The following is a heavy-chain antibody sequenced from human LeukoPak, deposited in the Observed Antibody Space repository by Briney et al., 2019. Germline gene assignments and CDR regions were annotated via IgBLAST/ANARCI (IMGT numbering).Heavy chain of an antibody. CDR2: IYYSGST. J-gene: IGHJ4*02. Sequence: SETLSLTCTVSGGSISSYYWSWIRQPPGKGLEWIGYIYYSGSTNYNPSLKSRVTISVDTSKNQFSLKLSSVTAADTAVYYCAREAPVPAATFDYWGQGTLVTVSS. CDR3: AREAPVPAATFDY. V-gene: IGHV4-59*01. CDR1: GGSISSYY. D-gene: IGHD2-2*01.